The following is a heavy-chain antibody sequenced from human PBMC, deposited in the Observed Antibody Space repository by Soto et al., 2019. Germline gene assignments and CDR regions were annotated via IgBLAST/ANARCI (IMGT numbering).Heavy chain of an antibody. D-gene: IGHD3-10*01. Sequence: AGGSLRLSCAASGFTFSSYGMHWVRQAPGKGLEWVAVISYDGSNKYYADSVKGRFTISRDNSKNTLYLQMNSLRAEDTAVYYCAKDLGYYYGSGSYYNGAYYYYGMDVWGQGTTVTVSS. CDR1: GFTFSSYG. V-gene: IGHV3-30*18. CDR3: AKDLGYYYGSGSYYNGAYYYYGMDV. J-gene: IGHJ6*02. CDR2: ISYDGSNK.